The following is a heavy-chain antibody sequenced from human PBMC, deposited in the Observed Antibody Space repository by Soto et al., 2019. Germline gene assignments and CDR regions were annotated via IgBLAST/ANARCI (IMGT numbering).Heavy chain of an antibody. CDR1: GFSFSIYS. CDR3: AKDLRVSSAFDF. V-gene: IGHV3-21*04. J-gene: IGHJ3*01. D-gene: IGHD2-8*01. CDR2: ISPAGSSI. Sequence: EGQLVEFGGGLVKPGGSLRLSCAASGFSFSIYSYNWVRQAPGKGLEWLSSISPAGSSIYYADSVKGRFTISRDNARDSVYLQMNSLRAEDTAVYYCAKDLRVSSAFDFWGQGTRVPVSS.